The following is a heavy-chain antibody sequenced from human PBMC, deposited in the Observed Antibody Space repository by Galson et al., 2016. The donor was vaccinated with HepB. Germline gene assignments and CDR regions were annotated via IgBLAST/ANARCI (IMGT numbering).Heavy chain of an antibody. CDR1: GYSFANYH. Sequence: SVKVSCKASGYSFANYHMQWVRQAPGQGLEWMGTLHPSGVTTKPAQTVRDRLTLTRETSTGPFYLELTSLRSGDTAIYFCAKDSYNWSFDYWGQGTLV. D-gene: IGHD1-1*01. V-gene: IGHV1-46*01. CDR3: AKDSYNWSFDY. CDR2: LHPSGVTT. J-gene: IGHJ4*02.